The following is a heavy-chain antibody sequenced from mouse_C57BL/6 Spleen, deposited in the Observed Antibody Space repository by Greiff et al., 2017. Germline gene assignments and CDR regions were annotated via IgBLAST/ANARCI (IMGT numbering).Heavy chain of an antibody. D-gene: IGHD2-5*01. CDR3: ARCYSNWYCYFDV. Sequence: QVQLQQPGAELVKPGASVKMSCKASGYTFTSYWITWVKQRPGQGLEWIGDIYPGSGSTNYNGKFKSKATLPVDTSSSTAYMQLSSLTSEDSAVYYCARCYSNWYCYFDVWGTGTTVTVSS. J-gene: IGHJ1*03. CDR1: GYTFTSYW. CDR2: IYPGSGST. V-gene: IGHV1-55*01.